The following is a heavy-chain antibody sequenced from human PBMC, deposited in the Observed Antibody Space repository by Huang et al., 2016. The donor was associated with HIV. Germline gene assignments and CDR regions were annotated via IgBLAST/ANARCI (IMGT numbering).Heavy chain of an antibody. D-gene: IGHD3-10*01. CDR2: IYYKGST. Sequence: QLLLQESGPGLVKPSEALALTCAVSGGSIRSSDYHWGWIRQPPGQGLEWIGSIYYKGSTHYSPSLKSRVTIAVDTSKNLLFLNLTSMTAADTAVYYCARHREGPVAYYSGWGSHLNYMDVWGRGRTVVVSS. CDR1: GGSIRSSDYH. J-gene: IGHJ6*03. CDR3: ARHREGPVAYYSGWGSHLNYMDV. V-gene: IGHV4-39*01.